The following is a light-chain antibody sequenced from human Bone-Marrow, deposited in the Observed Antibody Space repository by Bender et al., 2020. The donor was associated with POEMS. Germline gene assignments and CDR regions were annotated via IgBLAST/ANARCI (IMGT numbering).Light chain of an antibody. J-gene: IGLJ2*01. CDR1: RLADKY. CDR3: QTWHFGPGVV. V-gene: IGLV3-1*01. CDR2: DDQ. Sequence: SYELTQSPSMSVSPGQTAIITCSADRLADKYVCWYQQKTGQSPRLVLYDDQKRPSGIPERFSGSHSGNTATLSIGGTQILDEAVYYCQTWHFGPGVVFGGGTKLTVL.